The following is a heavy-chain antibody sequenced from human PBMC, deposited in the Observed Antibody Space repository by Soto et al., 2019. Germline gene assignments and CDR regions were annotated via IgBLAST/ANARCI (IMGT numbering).Heavy chain of an antibody. CDR3: AEGPSPSITMVRGAEVYYCYGMDV. CDR2: IIPIFGTA. D-gene: IGHD3-10*01. Sequence: GASVKVSCKASGGTFSSYAISWVRQAPGQGHEWIGGIIPIFGTANYAQKFQGRVTITADESTSTAYMELSSLRSEDTAVYYCAEGPSPSITMVRGAEVYYCYGMDVWGQGTTVTVSS. J-gene: IGHJ6*02. CDR1: GGTFSSYA. V-gene: IGHV1-69*13.